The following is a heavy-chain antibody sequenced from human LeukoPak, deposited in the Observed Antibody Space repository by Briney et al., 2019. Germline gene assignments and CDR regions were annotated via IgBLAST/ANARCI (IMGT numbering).Heavy chain of an antibody. D-gene: IGHD3-16*02. CDR3: ATSPALVAD. Sequence: GGSLTLSCAASGFTFRSYWMHWVRQAPGKGLVWVSRINSDGRSTTYADSVKGRFTIARDNAKNTLYLQMNSLRAEDTAVYYCATSPALVADWGQGTLVTVSS. J-gene: IGHJ4*02. CDR1: GFTFRSYW. V-gene: IGHV3-74*01. CDR2: INSDGRST.